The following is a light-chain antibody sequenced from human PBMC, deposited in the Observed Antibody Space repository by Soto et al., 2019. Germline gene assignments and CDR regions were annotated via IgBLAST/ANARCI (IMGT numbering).Light chain of an antibody. CDR3: QQRSNWPWT. Sequence: EIVLTQSPATLSLSPGERATLSFSASQRISGYLAWYQQKPGQAPRLLIYDASNRATGIPVRFSGSGSGTDYTLTITNLEPEDFAIYYCQQRSNWPWTFGQGTKVDIK. CDR1: QRISGY. V-gene: IGKV3-11*01. CDR2: DAS. J-gene: IGKJ1*01.